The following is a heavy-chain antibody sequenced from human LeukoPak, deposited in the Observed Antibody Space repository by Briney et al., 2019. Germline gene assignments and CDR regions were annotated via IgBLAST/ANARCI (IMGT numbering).Heavy chain of an antibody. V-gene: IGHV1-2*02. CDR2: INPNSDGT. CDR3: ARDQYSSGWYQNIDS. D-gene: IGHD6-19*01. J-gene: IGHJ4*02. CDR1: GYTFSGYY. Sequence: ASVKVSCKASGYTFSGYYMHWVRQAPGQGLEWMGWINPNSDGTKYAQKFQGRVTMTRDTSISTAYMELSRLRSDGTAVCYCARDQYSSGWYQNIDSWGQGTLVTVSS.